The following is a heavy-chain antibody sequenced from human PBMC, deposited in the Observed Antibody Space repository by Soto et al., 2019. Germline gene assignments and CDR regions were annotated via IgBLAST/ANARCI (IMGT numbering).Heavy chain of an antibody. CDR1: GFTFSSYW. CDR3: ARWGVYEEGAFDI. Sequence: PGGSLRLSCAASGFTFSSYWMHWVRQVPGKGLVWVSRINSDGSSTSYADSVKGRFTISRDNAKNTLYLQMNSLRAEDTAVYYCARWGVYEEGAFDIWGQGTMVTVSS. V-gene: IGHV3-74*01. CDR2: INSDGSST. J-gene: IGHJ3*02. D-gene: IGHD3-16*01.